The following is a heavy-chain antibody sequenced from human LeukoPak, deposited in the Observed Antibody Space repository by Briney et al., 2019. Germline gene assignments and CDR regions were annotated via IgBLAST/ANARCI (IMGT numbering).Heavy chain of an antibody. V-gene: IGHV1-2*02. CDR1: GYTLTGYY. D-gene: IGHD4-23*01. J-gene: IGHJ2*01. CDR3: ARHPGKVTNDWYFDL. Sequence: GASVKVSCKPSGYTLTGYYMHWVRQAPGQGLEWMGWINPNSGGTNYAQKFQGRVTMTRDTSITTAYMELSRLSSDDTAVYYCARHPGKVTNDWYFDLWGRGTLVTVSS. CDR2: INPNSGGT.